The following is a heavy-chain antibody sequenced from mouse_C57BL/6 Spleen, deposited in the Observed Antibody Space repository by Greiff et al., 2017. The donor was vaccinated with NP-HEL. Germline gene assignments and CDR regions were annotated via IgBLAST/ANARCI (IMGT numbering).Heavy chain of an antibody. V-gene: IGHV1-52*01. D-gene: IGHD2-4*01. CDR2: IDPSDSET. CDR1: GYTFTSYW. J-gene: IGHJ3*01. CDR3: AREGDYDWFAY. Sequence: QVQLKQPGAELVRPGSSVKLSCKASGYTFTSYWMHWVKQRPIQGLEWIGNIDPSDSETHYNQKFKDKATLTVDKSSSTAYMQLSSLTSEDSAVYDCAREGDYDWFAYWGQGTLVTVSA.